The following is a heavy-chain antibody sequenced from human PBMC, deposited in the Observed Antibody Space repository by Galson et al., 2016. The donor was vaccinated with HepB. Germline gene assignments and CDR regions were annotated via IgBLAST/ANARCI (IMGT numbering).Heavy chain of an antibody. V-gene: IGHV3-21*01. CDR1: GFIFGNQS. CDR2: ITSVGSYI. CDR3: ASANWGSAMACHLSDP. J-gene: IGHJ5*02. Sequence: SLRLSCAASGFIFGNQSMTWVRQAPGKGLEWVASITSVGSYIHYSDSLKGRFTISRDNTKNALFLEMNSLRPEDTAVYFCASANWGSAMACHLSDPWGLGTLVTVSS. D-gene: IGHD7-27*01.